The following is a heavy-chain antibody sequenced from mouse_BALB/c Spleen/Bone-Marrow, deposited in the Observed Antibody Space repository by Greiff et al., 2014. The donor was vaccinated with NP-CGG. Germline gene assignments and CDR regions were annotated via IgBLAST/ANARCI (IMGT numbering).Heavy chain of an antibody. CDR3: GGYRYDSSSYAIDY. D-gene: IGHD2-14*01. CDR2: IDPAIINT. CDR1: GFNIKDTY. Sequence: VQLQQSGAELVKPGASVKLSCTASGFNIKDTYMYWVKQRPEQGLEWIGRIDPAIINTKYDQKFQGKPTITADTSSHTAYLQLSSLTSNDPASDDCGGYRYDSSSYAIDYWGQGTSVTVSS. V-gene: IGHV14-3*02. J-gene: IGHJ4*01.